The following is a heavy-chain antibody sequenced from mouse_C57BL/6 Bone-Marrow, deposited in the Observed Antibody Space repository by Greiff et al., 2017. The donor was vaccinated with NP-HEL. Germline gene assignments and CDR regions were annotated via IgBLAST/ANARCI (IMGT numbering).Heavy chain of an antibody. D-gene: IGHD2-3*01. CDR3: ARQVDGYYDYFDY. Sequence: EVNLVESGGGLVKPGGSLKLSCAASGFTFSSYTMSWVRQTPEKRLEWVATISGGGGNTYYPDSVKGRFTISRDNAKNTLYLQMSRLRSEDTALYYCARQVDGYYDYFDYWGQGTTLTVSS. CDR1: GFTFSSYT. CDR2: ISGGGGNT. J-gene: IGHJ2*01. V-gene: IGHV5-9*01.